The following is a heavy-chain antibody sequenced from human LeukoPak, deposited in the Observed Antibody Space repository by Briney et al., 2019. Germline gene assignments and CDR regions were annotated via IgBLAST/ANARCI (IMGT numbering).Heavy chain of an antibody. CDR1: GFTVSSNY. J-gene: IGHJ4*02. V-gene: IGHV3-53*01. Sequence: GGSLRLSCAASGFTVSSNYMSWVRQAPGKGLEWVSVIYSGGSTYYADSVKGRFTISTDNSRNTLYLQMNSLRAEDTAVYYCARDGYSSGYFDLWGQGTLVTVSS. D-gene: IGHD3-22*01. CDR3: ARDGYSSGYFDL. CDR2: IYSGGST.